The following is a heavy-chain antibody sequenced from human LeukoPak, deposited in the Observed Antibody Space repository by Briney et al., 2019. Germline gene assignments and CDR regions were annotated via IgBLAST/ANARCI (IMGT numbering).Heavy chain of an antibody. V-gene: IGHV3-23*01. Sequence: PSETLSLTCAVSGGSISSSNWWSWVRQAPGKGLEWVSAISGSGGSTYYADSVKGRFTISRDNSKNTLYLQMNSLRAEDTAVYYCAKDGPRRFGYDFWSGYYTRGLASRYYYGMDVWGQGTTVTVSS. CDR2: ISGSGGST. CDR1: GGSISSSN. CDR3: AKDGPRRFGYDFWSGYYTRGLASRYYYGMDV. D-gene: IGHD3-3*01. J-gene: IGHJ6*02.